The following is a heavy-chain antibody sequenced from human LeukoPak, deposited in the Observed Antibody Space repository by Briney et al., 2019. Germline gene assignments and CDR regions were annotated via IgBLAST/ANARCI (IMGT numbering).Heavy chain of an antibody. J-gene: IGHJ5*02. V-gene: IGHV3-43*01. D-gene: IGHD1-7*01. CDR2: IMFDGSGI. CDR3: AKGTVTELQA. CDR1: GFTFDEYA. Sequence: GGSLRLSCAASGFTFDEYAMHWVRQTPGKRLEWVGLIMFDGSGIFYADSVKGRFAISRDNFKDSLYLQIHSLRIDDTALYYSAKGTVTELQAWGQGTLVTVSS.